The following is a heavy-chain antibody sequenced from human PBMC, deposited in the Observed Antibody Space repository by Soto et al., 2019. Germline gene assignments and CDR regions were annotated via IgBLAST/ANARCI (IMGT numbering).Heavy chain of an antibody. V-gene: IGHV3-30*18. CDR2: ISYDGSNK. CDR1: GFTFSSYG. D-gene: IGHD1-26*01. CDR3: AKRDEDSDGMDV. J-gene: IGHJ6*02. Sequence: QVQLVESGGGVVQPGRSLRLSCAASGFTFSSYGMHWVRQAPGKGLEWVAVISYDGSNKYYADSVKGRFTISRDNSKNTLYLQMNSLRAEDTAVYYCAKRDEDSDGMDVWGQGTTVAVSS.